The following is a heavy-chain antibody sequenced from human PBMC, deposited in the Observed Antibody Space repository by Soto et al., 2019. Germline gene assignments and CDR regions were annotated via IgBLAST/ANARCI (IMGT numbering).Heavy chain of an antibody. CDR3: ARGATLSTYRDDYLES. CDR1: ANGFNTHW. D-gene: IGHD5-12*01. CDR2: FSPFDSDT. V-gene: IGHV5-51*04. Sequence: GDSLTISCSHSANGFNTHWIAWVRQVSGKGLEWMGIFSPFDSDTRYSPSFQDQSTITVAMPINTSSLQWSRLKASNPAIYYCARGATLSTYRDDYLESGGQGAVVTVSS. J-gene: IGHJ4*02.